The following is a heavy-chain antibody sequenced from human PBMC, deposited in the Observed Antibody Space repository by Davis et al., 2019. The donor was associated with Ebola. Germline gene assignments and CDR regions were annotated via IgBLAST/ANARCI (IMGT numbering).Heavy chain of an antibody. CDR1: GGSISSGDYY. J-gene: IGHJ4*02. Sequence: MPSETLSLTCTVSGGSISSGDYYWSWIRQPPGKGLEWIGYIYYSGSTYYNPSLKSRVTISVDTSKNQFSLKLSSVTAADTAVYYCARKRGYSGYDRFDYWGQGTLVTVSS. CDR3: ARKRGYSGYDRFDY. V-gene: IGHV4-30-4*01. CDR2: IYYSGST. D-gene: IGHD5-12*01.